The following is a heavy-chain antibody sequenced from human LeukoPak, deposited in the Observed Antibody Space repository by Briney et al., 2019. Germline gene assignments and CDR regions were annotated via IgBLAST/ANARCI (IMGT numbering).Heavy chain of an antibody. CDR3: AKESGKFDY. J-gene: IGHJ4*02. CDR2: ISSDGVST. CDR1: GLPIADFA. V-gene: IGHV3-43*02. Sequence: SGGSLRLSCVASGLPIADFAMHWVRQAPGKGQEWVSLISSDGVSTFYADSVKGRFSISRDNSKNSLYLEMNSLRTEDAAMYYCAKESGKFDYWGQGTLVAVSS.